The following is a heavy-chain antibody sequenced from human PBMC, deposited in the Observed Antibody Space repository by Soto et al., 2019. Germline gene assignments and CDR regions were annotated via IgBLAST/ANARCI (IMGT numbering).Heavy chain of an antibody. Sequence: TCPLCRVSIWSSGSYCSSVRQHPGKGLEWIGYIYYSGSTYYNPSLKSRVTISVDTSKNQFSLKLSSVTAADTAVYCCARLSILLWPRFDSWGQGTLVTVS. J-gene: IGHJ4*02. CDR1: RVSIWSSGSY. CDR3: ARLSILLWPRFDS. V-gene: IGHV4-31*03. CDR2: IYYSGST. D-gene: IGHD5-18*01.